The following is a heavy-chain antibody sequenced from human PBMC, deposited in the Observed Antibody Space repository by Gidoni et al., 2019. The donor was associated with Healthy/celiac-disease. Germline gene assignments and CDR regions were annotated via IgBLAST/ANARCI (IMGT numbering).Heavy chain of an antibody. CDR3: ARVGDKRDGSGSYYNVYFDY. CDR1: GFHFCSSA. CDR2: ISYDGSNK. V-gene: IGHV3-30*04. J-gene: IGHJ4*02. D-gene: IGHD3-10*01. Sequence: QVQLVASGGGVVQPGWSLRLSCAASGFHFCSSAMHWVGQAPGQGLEWVAVISYDGSNKYYADSVKGRFTSSIDNSKNTLYLQMNSLRAEDTAVYYCARVGDKRDGSGSYYNVYFDYWGQGTLVTVSS.